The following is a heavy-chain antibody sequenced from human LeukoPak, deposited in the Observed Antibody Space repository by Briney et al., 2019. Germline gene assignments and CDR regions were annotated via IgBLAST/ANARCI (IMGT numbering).Heavy chain of an antibody. CDR1: GFTFSNYA. J-gene: IGHJ4*02. D-gene: IGHD1-26*01. CDR3: ARREVGATLGD. Sequence: GGSLRLSCAASGFTFSNYAIHWVRQAPGKGLEWVAVIWYDGTNKFYADSVKGRFTISRDNSKNTLYLQMNSLRAEDTAVYYCARREVGATLGDWGQGTLVTVSS. V-gene: IGHV3-33*01. CDR2: IWYDGTNK.